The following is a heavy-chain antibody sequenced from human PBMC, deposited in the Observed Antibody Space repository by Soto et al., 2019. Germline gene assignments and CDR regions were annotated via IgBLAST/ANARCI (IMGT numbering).Heavy chain of an antibody. Sequence: ASVKVSCKASGYTFFTYDISWVRQAPGQGLEWMGWISTYSGDTKYAQKFQGRVTMTTDTSTTTAYLELRSLRSDDTAVYYCARHHGPTTSENWFDPWGRGTLVTVSS. CDR3: ARHHGPTTSENWFDP. J-gene: IGHJ5*02. CDR1: GYTFFTYD. D-gene: IGHD5-12*01. CDR2: ISTYSGDT. V-gene: IGHV1-18*01.